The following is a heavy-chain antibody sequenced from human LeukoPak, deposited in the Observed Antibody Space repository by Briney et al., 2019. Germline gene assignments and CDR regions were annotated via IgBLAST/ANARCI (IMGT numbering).Heavy chain of an antibody. CDR2: ISYDGSNK. Sequence: GGSLRLSCAASGFTFSSYAMHWVRQAPGKGLEWVAVISYDGSNKHYADSVKGRFTISRDNSKNTLYLQMNSLRAEDTAVYYCARDIVVVPDPYYYYYGMDVWGQGTTVTVSS. V-gene: IGHV3-30-3*01. D-gene: IGHD2-2*01. CDR1: GFTFSSYA. J-gene: IGHJ6*02. CDR3: ARDIVVVPDPYYYYYGMDV.